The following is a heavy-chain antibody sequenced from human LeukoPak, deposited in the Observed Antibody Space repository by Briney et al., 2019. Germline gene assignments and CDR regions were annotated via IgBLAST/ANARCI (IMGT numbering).Heavy chain of an antibody. V-gene: IGHV4-31*03. J-gene: IGHJ6*03. CDR2: IYYSGST. D-gene: IGHD6-6*01. CDR1: GGSISSGGYY. CDR3: ARDRIAARPDYYHYMDV. Sequence: SETLSLTCTVSGGSISSGGYYWSWIRQHPGKGLEWIGYIYYSGSTYYNPSLKSRVTISVDTSKNQFSLKLSSVTAADTAVYYCARDRIAARPDYYHYMDVWGKGTTVTVSS.